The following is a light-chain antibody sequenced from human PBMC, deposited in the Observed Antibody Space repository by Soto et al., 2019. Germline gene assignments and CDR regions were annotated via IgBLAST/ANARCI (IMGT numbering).Light chain of an antibody. CDR2: GAS. Sequence: DIVMTQSPATLSVSPGDRATLSCRASQSVSRSLAWYQQKPGQAPRLLIYGASTRATGIPARFSGSGSGTEFTLTISSLQSEDFAVYYCQQNNNWPRTFGQGTKVDIK. V-gene: IGKV3-15*01. CDR3: QQNNNWPRT. J-gene: IGKJ1*01. CDR1: QSVSRS.